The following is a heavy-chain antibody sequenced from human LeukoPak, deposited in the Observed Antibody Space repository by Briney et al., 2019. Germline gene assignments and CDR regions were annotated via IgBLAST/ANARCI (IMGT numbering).Heavy chain of an antibody. J-gene: IGHJ5*02. CDR1: GFTLSNHW. CDR3: ARAGQNNWFDP. V-gene: IGHV3-11*01. Sequence: TGGSLRLSCAASGFTLSNHWMHWVRQAPGKGLEWVSFLSGSGEIIYYADSVKGRFTISRDNAKNSLYLQMNSLRAEDTAVYHCARAGQNNWFDPWGQGTLVTVSS. CDR2: LSGSGEII.